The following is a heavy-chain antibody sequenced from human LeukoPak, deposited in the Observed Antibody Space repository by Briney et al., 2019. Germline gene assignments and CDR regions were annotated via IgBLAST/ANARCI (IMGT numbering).Heavy chain of an antibody. V-gene: IGHV3-21*01. CDR1: EFTFSTYW. D-gene: IGHD1-26*01. Sequence: PGGSLRLSCAASEFTFSTYWMHWVRQAPGKGLEWVSSITTSSTYIYYADSVKGRFTISRDNAKNSLYLQMNSLRAEDTAVYYCARFYANEWELPHWGQGTLVTVSS. CDR2: ITTSSTYI. J-gene: IGHJ4*02. CDR3: ARFYANEWELPH.